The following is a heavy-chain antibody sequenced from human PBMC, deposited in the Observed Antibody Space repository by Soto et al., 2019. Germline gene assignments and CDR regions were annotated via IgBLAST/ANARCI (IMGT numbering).Heavy chain of an antibody. CDR2: IYWDDDK. D-gene: IGHD6-13*01. V-gene: IGHV2-5*02. J-gene: IGHJ4*02. CDR1: GFSLTTNGVG. Sequence: QITLKESGPSLVKPTQTLTLTCTFSGFSLTTNGVGVGWIRQSPGEALEWLALIYWDDDKRYSPSLKSRLTITKDTSKNQIVLTMTNMDSVVTATYYCAYCGYYSSSWFPDYWGQGTLVTVSS. CDR3: AYCGYYSSSWFPDY.